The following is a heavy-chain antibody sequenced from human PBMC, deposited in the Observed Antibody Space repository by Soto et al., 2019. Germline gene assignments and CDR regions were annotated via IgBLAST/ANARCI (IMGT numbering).Heavy chain of an antibody. CDR2: IYYSGST. CDR3: AVGSSRKVPWFDP. J-gene: IGHJ5*02. CDR1: GGSISSGGYY. Sequence: PSETLSLTCTVSGGSISSGGYYWSWIRQHPGKGLEWIGYIYYSGSTYYNPSLKSRVTISVDTSKNQFSLKLSSVTAADTAVYYCAVGSSRKVPWFDPWGQGTLVTVSS. D-gene: IGHD6-13*01. V-gene: IGHV4-31*03.